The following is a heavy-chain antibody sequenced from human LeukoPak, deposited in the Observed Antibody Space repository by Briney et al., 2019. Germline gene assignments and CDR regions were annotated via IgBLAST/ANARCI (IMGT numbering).Heavy chain of an antibody. CDR1: GASVSNYY. CDR3: ARDQMRGYSYGSYYFDY. CDR2: VYYSGNT. V-gene: IGHV4-39*07. D-gene: IGHD5-18*01. J-gene: IGHJ4*02. Sequence: SETLSLTCNVSGASVSNYYWVWIRQPPGKGLEWIGSVYYSGNTYYNSSLKSRVTISVDTSKNQFSLKLSSVTAADTAVYYCARDQMRGYSYGSYYFDYWGQGTLVTVSS.